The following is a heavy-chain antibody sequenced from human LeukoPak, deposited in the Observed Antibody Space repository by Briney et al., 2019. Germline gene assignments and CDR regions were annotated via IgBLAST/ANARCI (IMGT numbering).Heavy chain of an antibody. V-gene: IGHV4-4*07. J-gene: IGHJ3*02. CDR3: ARDRDGYNFGVDAFDI. D-gene: IGHD5-24*01. CDR1: GGSISSYY. CDR2: IYTSGST. Sequence: SETLSLTCTVSGGSISSYYWSWIRQPAGKGLEWIGRIYTSGSTNYNPSLKSQVTMSVDTSKNQFSLKLSSVTAADTAVYYCARDRDGYNFGVDAFDIWGQGTMVTVSS.